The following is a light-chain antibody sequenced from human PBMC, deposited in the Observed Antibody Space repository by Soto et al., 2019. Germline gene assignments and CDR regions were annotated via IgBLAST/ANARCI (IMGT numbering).Light chain of an antibody. Sequence: QSVLTQPPPVSAAPGQKVTISCSGNSSNIGNNYVSWYQQLPGTAPKLLIYENNKRPSGIPDRFSGSKSGTSATLGITGLQTGDEADYYCGTWDSSLSLYVFGTGTKVTVL. CDR3: GTWDSSLSLYV. CDR2: ENN. CDR1: SSNIGNNY. V-gene: IGLV1-51*02. J-gene: IGLJ1*01.